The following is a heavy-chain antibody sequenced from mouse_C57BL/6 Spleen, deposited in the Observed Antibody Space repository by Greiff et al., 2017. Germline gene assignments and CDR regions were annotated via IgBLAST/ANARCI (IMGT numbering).Heavy chain of an antibody. Sequence: DVQLVESGAELVRPGASVKLSCTASGFNIKDDYMHWVKQRPEQGLEWIGWIDPENGDTEYASKFQGKATITADTSSNTAYLQLSSLTSEDTAVYYCTTTTVVATRGYWGQGTTLTVSS. CDR3: TTTTVVATRGY. J-gene: IGHJ2*01. CDR1: GFNIKDDY. V-gene: IGHV14-4*01. D-gene: IGHD1-1*01. CDR2: IDPENGDT.